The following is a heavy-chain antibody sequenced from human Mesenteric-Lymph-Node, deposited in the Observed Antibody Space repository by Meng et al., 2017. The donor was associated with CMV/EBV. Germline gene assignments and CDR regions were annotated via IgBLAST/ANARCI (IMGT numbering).Heavy chain of an antibody. D-gene: IGHD3-3*01. CDR1: GFTFSDYY. Sequence: GGSLRLSCAASGFTFSDYYMSWIRQAPGKGLEWVSYISGTSSTMNYADSVKGRFTISRDNAKNSLYLQMNSLRAEDTAVYYCARNYDFWSGFQNWFDPWGQGTLVTVSS. CDR3: ARNYDFWSGFQNWFDP. V-gene: IGHV3-11*01. CDR2: ISGTSSTM. J-gene: IGHJ5*02.